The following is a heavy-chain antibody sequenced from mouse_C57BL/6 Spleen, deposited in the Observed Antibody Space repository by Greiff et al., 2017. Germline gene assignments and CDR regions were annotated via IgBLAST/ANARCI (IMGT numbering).Heavy chain of an antibody. V-gene: IGHV1-52*01. J-gene: IGHJ4*01. CDR2: IDPADSET. CDR3: ARSYYSNYYAMDD. D-gene: IGHD2-5*01. Sequence: QVQLQQPGAELVRPGSSVKLSCKASGYTFTGYWMHWVKQRPIQGLEWIGNIDPADSETHYNQKFKDKATLTVDKSSSTAYMQLSSLTSEDSAVYYCARSYYSNYYAMDDWGQGTSVTFSS. CDR1: GYTFTGYW.